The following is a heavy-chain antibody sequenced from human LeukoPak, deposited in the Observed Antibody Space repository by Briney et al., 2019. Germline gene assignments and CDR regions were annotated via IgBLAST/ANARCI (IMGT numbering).Heavy chain of an antibody. CDR1: GFTFSRHA. D-gene: IGHD3-10*01. V-gene: IGHV3-23*01. CDR2: MGGSGSST. J-gene: IGHJ4*02. CDR3: AIDESYYGSGNYLS. Sequence: AGGSLRLSCAASGFTFSRHAMSWVRQTLGKGLEWVSGMGGSGSSTYYADSVKGRFTISRDNSKNTLYLQMNSLRAEDTAVYYCAIDESYYGSGNYLSGGQGTLVTVSS.